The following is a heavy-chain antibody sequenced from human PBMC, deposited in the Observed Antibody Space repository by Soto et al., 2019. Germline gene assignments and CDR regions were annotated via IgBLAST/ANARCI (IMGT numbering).Heavy chain of an antibody. J-gene: IGHJ5*02. CDR3: ARRYYYAKGFDP. CDR1: GGSISSSSYY. Sequence: QLQLQESGPGLVKPSETLSLTCTVSGGSISSSSYYWGWIRQPPGKGLEWIGSIYYSGSTYYNPSLKSRVTISVDTSKNQFSLKLSSVTAADTAVYYCARRYYYAKGFDPWGQGTLVTVSS. V-gene: IGHV4-39*01. D-gene: IGHD3-16*01. CDR2: IYYSGST.